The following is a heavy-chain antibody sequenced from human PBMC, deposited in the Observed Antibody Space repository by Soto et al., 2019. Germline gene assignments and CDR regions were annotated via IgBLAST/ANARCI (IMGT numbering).Heavy chain of an antibody. Sequence: EVQLLESGGDLIQPGGSLKLPFAPPEFPFNIYARPWVAQAPGKGLEWVSPISGYGIFTYYADSVEGRFSISRDNSKNTLYLQMNSLRAEDTAVYYCAKDRYLDHDSRGYLFDNWGQGTLVTVSS. D-gene: IGHD3-22*01. CDR2: ISGYGIFT. V-gene: IGHV3-23*01. CDR1: EFPFNIYA. CDR3: AKDRYLDHDSRGYLFDN. J-gene: IGHJ4*02.